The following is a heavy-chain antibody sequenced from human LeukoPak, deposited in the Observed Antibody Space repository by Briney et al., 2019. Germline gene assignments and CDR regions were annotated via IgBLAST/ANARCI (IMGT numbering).Heavy chain of an antibody. Sequence: PGGSLRLSCVVSGFSFSDNVFHWVRQAPGKGLEWVTYLSYDGVNAFYADSVKGRFTISRDTAGGTVSLQIDNLRVEDTAVYYCARGGRRDGTVSTYYFYAMDVWGQGTAVTVSS. D-gene: IGHD3-10*01. CDR2: LSYDGVNA. CDR3: ARGGRRDGTVSTYYFYAMDV. J-gene: IGHJ6*02. V-gene: IGHV3-30*04. CDR1: GFSFSDNV.